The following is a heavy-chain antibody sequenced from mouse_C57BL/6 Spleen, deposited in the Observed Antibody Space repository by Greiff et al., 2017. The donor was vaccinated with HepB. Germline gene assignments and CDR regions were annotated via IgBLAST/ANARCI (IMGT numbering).Heavy chain of an antibody. J-gene: IGHJ3*01. CDR1: GYTFTSYW. CDR3: ARGSSSAWFAY. CDR2: IDPSDSYT. D-gene: IGHD1-1*01. V-gene: IGHV1-50*01. Sequence: VQLKQPGAELVKPGASVKLSCKASGYTFTSYWMQWVKQRPGQGLEWIGEIDPSDSYTNYNQKFKGKATLTVDTSSSTAYMQLSSLTSEDSAVYYCARGSSSAWFAYWGQGTLVTVSA.